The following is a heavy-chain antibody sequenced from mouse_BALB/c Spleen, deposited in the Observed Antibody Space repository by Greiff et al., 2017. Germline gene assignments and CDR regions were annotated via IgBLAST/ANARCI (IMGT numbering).Heavy chain of an antibody. CDR3: AGGSYYYAMDY. J-gene: IGHJ4*01. D-gene: IGHD1-1*02. V-gene: IGHV5-12-1*01. Sequence: EVQRVESGGGLVKPGGSLKLSCAASGFAFSSYDMSWVRQTPEKRLEWVAYISSGGGSTYYPDTVKGRFTISRDNAKNTLYLQMSSLKSEDTAMYYCAGGSYYYAMDYWGQGTSVTVSS. CDR2: ISSGGGST. CDR1: GFAFSSYD.